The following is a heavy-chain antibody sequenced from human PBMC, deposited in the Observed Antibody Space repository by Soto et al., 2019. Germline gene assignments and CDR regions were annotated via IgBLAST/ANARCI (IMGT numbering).Heavy chain of an antibody. J-gene: IGHJ6*02. Sequence: XSVKVSCKASGYTFTSYGISWVRQAPGQGLEWMGWISAYNGNTNYAQKLQGRVTMTTDTSTSTDYMELRSTRSDVKAVYYCARDGIVVVGADTSPSYYRMDGWGQGRTVTVSS. D-gene: IGHD2-15*01. CDR1: GYTFTSYG. V-gene: IGHV1-18*04. CDR3: ARDGIVVVGADTSPSYYRMDG. CDR2: ISAYNGNT.